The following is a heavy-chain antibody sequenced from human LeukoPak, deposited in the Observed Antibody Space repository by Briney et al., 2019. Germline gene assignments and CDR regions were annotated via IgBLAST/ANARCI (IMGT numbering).Heavy chain of an antibody. J-gene: IGHJ6*03. Sequence: ASVKVSCKASGYRFTTYGLNWVRQAPGQGLEWMGIINPSGGSTSYAQKFQGRVTMTRDTSTSTVYMELSSLRSEDTAVYYCARGPYSSSGGYFYYYMDVWGKGTTVTVSS. D-gene: IGHD6-6*01. CDR1: GYRFTTYG. CDR3: ARGPYSSSGGYFYYYMDV. CDR2: INPSGGST. V-gene: IGHV1-46*01.